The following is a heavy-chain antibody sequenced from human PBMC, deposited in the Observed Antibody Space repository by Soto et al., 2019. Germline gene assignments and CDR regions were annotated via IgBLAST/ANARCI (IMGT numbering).Heavy chain of an antibody. V-gene: IGHV3-9*01. J-gene: IGHJ3*02. D-gene: IGHD2-2*03. CDR1: GFPFEEYA. CDR3: ARASNPAWIDDAFDI. CDR2: ISWNSGSI. Sequence: SLRLPSSASGFPFEEYALHWVPHATGKGLVWVSGISWNSGSIGYADSVKGRFTISRENAKCSLYLQMTSLRAEDTALYDCARASNPAWIDDAFDIWGHRTSVTVS.